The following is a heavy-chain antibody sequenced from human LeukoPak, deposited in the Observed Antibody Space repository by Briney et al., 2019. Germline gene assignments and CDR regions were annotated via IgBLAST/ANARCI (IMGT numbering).Heavy chain of an antibody. V-gene: IGHV4-34*01. J-gene: IGHJ4*02. Sequence: SETLSLTCAVYGGSFSGYYWSWIRQPPGKGLEWIGEINHSGSTNYNPSLKSRDTISVDTSKNQFSLKLSSVTAADTAVYYCARGLIAARPIGYWGQGTLVTVSS. CDR3: ARGLIAARPIGY. D-gene: IGHD6-6*01. CDR1: GGSFSGYY. CDR2: INHSGST.